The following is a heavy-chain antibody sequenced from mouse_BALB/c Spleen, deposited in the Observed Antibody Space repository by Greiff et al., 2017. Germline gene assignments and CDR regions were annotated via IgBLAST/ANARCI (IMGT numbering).Heavy chain of an antibody. CDR2: ISSGSSTI. D-gene: IGHD3-2*02. CDR3: ARSSGDLAWFAY. CDR1: GFTFSSFG. Sequence: EVQLVESGGGLVQPGGSRKLSCAASGFTFSSFGMHWVRQAPEKGLEWVAYISSGSSTIYYADTVKGRFTISRDNPKNTLFLQMTSLRSEDTAMYYCARSSGDLAWFAYWGQGTLVTVSA. V-gene: IGHV5-17*02. J-gene: IGHJ3*01.